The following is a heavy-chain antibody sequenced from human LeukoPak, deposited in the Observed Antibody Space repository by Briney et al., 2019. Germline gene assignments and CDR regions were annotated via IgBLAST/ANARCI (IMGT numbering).Heavy chain of an antibody. V-gene: IGHV4-61*02. CDR2: IYTSGST. Sequence: PSQTLSLTCSVSGGSISSGSYYWSWIRQPAGKGLEWIGRIYTSGSTNYNPSLKSRVTISVDTSKNQFSLKLSSVTAADTAVYYCARDPRPYYYDSSPSWGQGTMVTVSS. CDR1: GGSISSGSYY. D-gene: IGHD3-22*01. J-gene: IGHJ3*01. CDR3: ARDPRPYYYDSSPS.